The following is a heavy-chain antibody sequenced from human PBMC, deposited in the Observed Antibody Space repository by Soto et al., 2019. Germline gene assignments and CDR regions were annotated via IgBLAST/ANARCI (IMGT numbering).Heavy chain of an antibody. D-gene: IGHD5-18*01. CDR1: GFTFSNYA. J-gene: IGHJ4*02. Sequence: EVQRLESGGGLVQPGGSLRLSWAASGFTFSNYAVSWVRQAPGKGLEWVSTISTRGGSTYSADSVKGPFTISRDHSKNTLYLHINTLGSSDTAVYYCARSALWAYTYGSYYFDYWRQVTLFSVAS. CDR3: ARSALWAYTYGSYYFDY. CDR2: ISTRGGST. V-gene: IGHV3-23*01.